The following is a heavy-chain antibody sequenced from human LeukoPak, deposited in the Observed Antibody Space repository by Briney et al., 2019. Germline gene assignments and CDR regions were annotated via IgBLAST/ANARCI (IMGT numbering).Heavy chain of an antibody. J-gene: IGHJ4*02. Sequence: GESLKISCKGSGYSFTSYWIGWVRQMPGKGLEWMGIIYPGDSDTRYSPSFQGQVTISADKSISTAYLQWCSLKASDTAMYYCARHRGIAAAGTRGPGDYWGQGTLVTVSS. V-gene: IGHV5-51*01. D-gene: IGHD6-13*01. CDR2: IYPGDSDT. CDR3: ARHRGIAAAGTRGPGDY. CDR1: GYSFTSYW.